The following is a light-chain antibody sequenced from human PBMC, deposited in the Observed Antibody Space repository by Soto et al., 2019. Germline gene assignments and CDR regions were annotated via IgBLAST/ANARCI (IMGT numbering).Light chain of an antibody. CDR2: GIS. CDR1: QSVSSN. V-gene: IGKV3-15*01. J-gene: IGKJ4*01. Sequence: EIVMTQSPATLSVSPGERATLSCRASQSVSSNLAWYQQKPGQAPRLLMYGISTRATGIPARFSGSVSGTEFALTIRSLQSEDFAIYYCQQHNNWPLTFGGGTKVDIK. CDR3: QQHNNWPLT.